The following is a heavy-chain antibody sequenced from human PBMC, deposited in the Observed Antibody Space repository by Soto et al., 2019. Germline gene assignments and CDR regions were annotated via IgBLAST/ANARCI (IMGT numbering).Heavy chain of an antibody. CDR3: ARLVPGTWFGDY. D-gene: IGHD6-19*01. Sequence: EVQLLGSGGGLVQPGGSLRLSCTASGFTFSLYGMTWVRQAPGKGLEWLSATSDGSTFYRDSVKGRFSMSRDDSINTLFLHMSSLRAEDTATYYCARLVPGTWFGDYWGQGILVFVSS. CDR1: GFTFSLYG. V-gene: IGHV3-23*01. J-gene: IGHJ4*02. CDR2: TSDGST.